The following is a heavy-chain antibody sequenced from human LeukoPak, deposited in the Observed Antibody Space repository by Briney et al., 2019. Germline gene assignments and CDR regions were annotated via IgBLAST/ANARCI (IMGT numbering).Heavy chain of an antibody. Sequence: GGSLRLSCAASGFTFSWFWMTWVRQAPGKGLEWVANIKHDGSDKYYVDSVRGRFTISRDNAKNSLYLQMNSLRAEDTAVYYCARDPGNAVRDDYWGQGTLVTVSS. CDR2: IKHDGSDK. V-gene: IGHV3-7*01. CDR3: ARDPGNAVRDDY. J-gene: IGHJ4*02. D-gene: IGHD4-17*01. CDR1: GFTFSWFW.